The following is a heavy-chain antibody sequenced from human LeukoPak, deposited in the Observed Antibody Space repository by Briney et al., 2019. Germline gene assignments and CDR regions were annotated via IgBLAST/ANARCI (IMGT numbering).Heavy chain of an antibody. CDR3: AKDGYSSIPGFHFEY. V-gene: IGHV3-30-3*01. CDR1: GFTFSSYA. CDR2: ISYDGSNK. D-gene: IGHD6-13*01. Sequence: PGRSLRLSCAASGFTFSSYAMHWVRQAPGKGLEWVAVISYDGSNKYYADSVKGRFTISRDNSKKTLYLHLNSLRVEDAAVYYCAKDGYSSIPGFHFEYWGQGTPVTVSS. J-gene: IGHJ4*02.